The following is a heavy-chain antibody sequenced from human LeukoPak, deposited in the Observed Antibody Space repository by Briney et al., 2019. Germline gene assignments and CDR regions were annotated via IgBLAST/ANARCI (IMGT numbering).Heavy chain of an antibody. J-gene: IGHJ3*02. Sequence: KSSETLSLTCTVSGGSISSYYWSWIRQPPGKGLEWIGYIYYSGSTNYNPSLKSRVTISVDTSKNQFSLKLSSVTAADTAVYYCAEGYGSGSNAFDIWGQGTMVTVSS. CDR2: IYYSGST. D-gene: IGHD3-10*01. CDR1: GGSISSYY. V-gene: IGHV4-59*01. CDR3: AEGYGSGSNAFDI.